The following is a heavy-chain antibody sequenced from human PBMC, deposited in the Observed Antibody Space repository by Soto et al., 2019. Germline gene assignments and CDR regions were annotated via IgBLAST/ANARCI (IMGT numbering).Heavy chain of an antibody. CDR2: ICSSGST. V-gene: IGHV4-4*07. D-gene: IGHD3-3*01. CDR3: ARGLTIFGVVLAHPATRNWFDP. J-gene: IGHJ5*02. CDR1: GDSISFYC. Sequence: PSETLSLTCTVSGDSISFYCWSWIRQPAGKGLEWIGRICSSGSTSYNPSLGSRVTISVDTSKNQFSLKLSSVTAADTAVYYCARGLTIFGVVLAHPATRNWFDPWGQGTLVTVSS.